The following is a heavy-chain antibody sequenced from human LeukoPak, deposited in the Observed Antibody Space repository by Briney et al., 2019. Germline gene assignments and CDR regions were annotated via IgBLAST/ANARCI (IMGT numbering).Heavy chain of an antibody. Sequence: ASVKVSCKASANTFTGYYMHWVRQAPGQGLEWMGWINPNRGGTNYAQRFHGRVTMTRDTSISTAYMQLSRLTSDDTAVYYCARLGSSDIWGQGTMVTDCS. J-gene: IGHJ3*02. CDR1: ANTFTGYY. D-gene: IGHD3-16*01. CDR2: INPNRGGT. CDR3: ARLGSSDI. V-gene: IGHV1-2*02.